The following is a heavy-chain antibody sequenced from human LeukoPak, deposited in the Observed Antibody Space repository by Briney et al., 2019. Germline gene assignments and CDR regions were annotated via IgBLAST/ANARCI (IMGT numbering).Heavy chain of an antibody. D-gene: IGHD5-24*01. CDR1: GGSISSGGYS. Sequence: SETLSLTRAVSGGSISSGGYSWSWIRQPPGKGLEWIGYIYYSGSTNYNPSLKSRVTISVDTSKNQFSLKLSSVTAADTAVYYCARGVPMATISRDAFDIWGQGTMVTVSS. CDR3: ARGVPMATISRDAFDI. V-gene: IGHV4-61*08. CDR2: IYYSGST. J-gene: IGHJ3*02.